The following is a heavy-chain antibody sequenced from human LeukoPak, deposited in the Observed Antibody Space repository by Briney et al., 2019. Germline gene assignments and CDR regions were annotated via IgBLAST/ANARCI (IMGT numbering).Heavy chain of an antibody. J-gene: IGHJ6*02. CDR3: ARDYYYSYGMDV. CDR2: IYYSGST. CDR1: GGSISGFY. Sequence: SETLSLTCTVSGGSISGFYWSWIRQPPGKGLEWIGYIYYSGSTNYNPSLKGRVTISVDTSKNQFSLKLSSVTAADTAVYFCARDYYYSYGMDVWGQGTTVTVSS. V-gene: IGHV4-59*01.